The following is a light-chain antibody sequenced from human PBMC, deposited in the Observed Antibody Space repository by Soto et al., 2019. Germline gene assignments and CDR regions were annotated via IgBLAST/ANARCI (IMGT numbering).Light chain of an antibody. J-gene: IGLJ2*01. V-gene: IGLV2-8*01. CDR1: SSDVGGYNY. Sequence: QSALTQPPSASGSPGQSVTISCTGTSSDVGGYNYVSWYQQHPGKAPKLMIYEVSKRPSGVPDRFSGSKSGNTASLTVSGLQAEDEAYYYCCSYAGSNNLVFGGGTKLTVL. CDR2: EVS. CDR3: CSYAGSNNLV.